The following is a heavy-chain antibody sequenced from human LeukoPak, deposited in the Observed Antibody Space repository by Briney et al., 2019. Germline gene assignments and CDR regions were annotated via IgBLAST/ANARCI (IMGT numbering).Heavy chain of an antibody. CDR3: ARRSLGYYDILTGYSAGTNWFDP. Sequence: SGTLSLTCAVSGDSIITNHWWSWVRQPPGKGLEWIGEIYHSGSTNYNPSLKSRVTISVDKSKNQFSLKLSSVTAADTAVYYCARRSLGYYDILTGYSAGTNWFDPWGQGTLVTVSS. CDR1: GDSIITNHW. D-gene: IGHD3-9*01. V-gene: IGHV4-4*02. J-gene: IGHJ5*02. CDR2: IYHSGST.